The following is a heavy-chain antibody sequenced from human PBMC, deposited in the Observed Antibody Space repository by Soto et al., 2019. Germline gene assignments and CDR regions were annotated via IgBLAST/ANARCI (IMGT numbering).Heavy chain of an antibody. D-gene: IGHD5-12*01. CDR3: ARRTRGVYDLGRLGENVNS. Sequence: ITVKESGLTRVNPTETLTLPCTFYGFSLSTYGMGVGRSRQPPGKALDRLALIYWDDDKRYSPSLRGRLTITKDTSKDQVDLTMNNMDPVDTATYFCARRTRGVYDLGRLGENVNSWGQGTLVTCSS. V-gene: IGHV2-5*02. J-gene: IGHJ4*02. CDR1: GFSLSTYGMG. CDR2: IYWDDDK.